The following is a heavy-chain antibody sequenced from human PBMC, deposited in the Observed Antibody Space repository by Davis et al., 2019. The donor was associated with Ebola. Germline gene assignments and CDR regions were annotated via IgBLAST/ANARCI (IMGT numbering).Heavy chain of an antibody. CDR1: GFTFSSYG. J-gene: IGHJ6*02. D-gene: IGHD3-22*01. V-gene: IGHV3-30*03. CDR2: ISYDGSNK. CDR3: ARDPYYDSSGYPGYYYYGMDV. Sequence: GESLKISCAASGFTFSSYGMHWVRQAPGKGLEWVTVISYDGSNKYYADSVKGRFTISRDNSKNTLYLQMNSLRSDDTAVYYCARDPYYDSSGYPGYYYYGMDVWGQGTTVTVSS.